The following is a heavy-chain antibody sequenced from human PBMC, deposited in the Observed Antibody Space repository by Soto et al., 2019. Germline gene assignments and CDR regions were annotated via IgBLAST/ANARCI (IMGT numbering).Heavy chain of an antibody. D-gene: IGHD2-2*01. J-gene: IGHJ4*02. CDR3: ARHVCTSSLDH. V-gene: IGHV6-1*01. CDR2: TYYRSIWQT. Sequence: QVQLQQSGPGLVNPSQTLSLTCAISGDSGSSNDAVWNWLRQSPSGGLEWLGRTYYRSIWQTEYGVSVKGRTLISPDASKIQSSMQLNSVTPGDTAMYDWARHVCTSSLDHWGQGTLVTVSA. CDR1: GDSGSSNDAV.